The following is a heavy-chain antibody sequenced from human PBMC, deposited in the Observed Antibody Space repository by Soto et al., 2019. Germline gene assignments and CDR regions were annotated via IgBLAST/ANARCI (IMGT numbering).Heavy chain of an antibody. D-gene: IGHD1-26*01. CDR2: IYYSGST. CDR3: ARDRGELLPYFDP. V-gene: IGHV4-59*01. CDR1: GGSISSYY. J-gene: IGHJ4*02. Sequence: ETLSLTCTVSGGSISSYYWSWIRQPPGKGLEWIGYIYYSGSTNYNPSLKSRVTISVDTSKNQFSLKLSSVTAADTAVYYCARDRGELLPYFDPWGQGTLVTVSS.